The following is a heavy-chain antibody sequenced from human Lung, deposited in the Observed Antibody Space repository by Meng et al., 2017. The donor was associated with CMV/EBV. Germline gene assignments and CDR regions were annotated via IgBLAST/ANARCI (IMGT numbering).Heavy chain of an antibody. D-gene: IGHD3-10*01. Sequence: ASVKVSCKASGYTFPQFGISWLRQAPGRGLEWMGWIRPYNGNTDYAQKFQGRITMTTDTSTRTIYMELRGLRSDDTAVYYCARWYGSGSYYSDYWGQGKLVTVDS. CDR3: ARWYGSGSYYSDY. V-gene: IGHV1-18*01. J-gene: IGHJ4*02. CDR2: IRPYNGNT. CDR1: GYTFPQFG.